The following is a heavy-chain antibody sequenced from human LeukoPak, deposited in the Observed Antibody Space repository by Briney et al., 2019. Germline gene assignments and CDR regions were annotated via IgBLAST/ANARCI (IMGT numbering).Heavy chain of an antibody. V-gene: IGHV3-23*01. CDR2: IGGSGDKT. CDR3: VRRGDASSGWGDHDF. CDR1: GFTFNRNA. Sequence: GGSLRLSCAASGFTFNRNAISWVRQAPGKGLEWFSTIGGSGDKTFYADSVKGRFTISRDNSKNMVHLQMNSLTGEDTALYYCVRRGDASSGWGDHDFWGQGALVTVSS. D-gene: IGHD6-19*01. J-gene: IGHJ4*02.